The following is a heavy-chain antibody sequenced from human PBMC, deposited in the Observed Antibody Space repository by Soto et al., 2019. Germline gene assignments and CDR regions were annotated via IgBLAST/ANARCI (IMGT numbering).Heavy chain of an antibody. CDR2: INPNSGTI. J-gene: IGHJ6*02. V-gene: IGHV1-2*02. Sequence: GASVKVSCKASGYTFTAYYLYWVRQAPGQGLEWMGWINPNSGTINYPQKFQDRVTMTRDTSISTVYMELSRLRSDDTAVYFCARDGGSSAQYYYGMDVWGQGTMVTVSS. CDR1: GYTFTAYY. D-gene: IGHD6-25*01. CDR3: ARDGGSSAQYYYGMDV.